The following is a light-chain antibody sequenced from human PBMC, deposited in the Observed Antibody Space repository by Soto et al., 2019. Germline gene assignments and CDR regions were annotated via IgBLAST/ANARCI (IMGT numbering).Light chain of an antibody. V-gene: IGKV3-15*01. CDR2: GAS. CDR3: QQYNNWWT. J-gene: IGKJ1*01. CDR1: QSVSNN. Sequence: EIVMTQSPATLSVSQGERATLSCRASQSVSNNLAWYQKKPGQAPMLLIYGASTRATGIPARFSGGGSGTEFTLTISSLQSEDFAVYYCQQYNNWWTFGQGTRVEIK.